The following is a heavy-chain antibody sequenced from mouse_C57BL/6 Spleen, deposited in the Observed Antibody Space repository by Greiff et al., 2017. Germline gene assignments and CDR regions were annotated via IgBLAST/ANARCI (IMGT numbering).Heavy chain of an antibody. CDR2: INPNNGGT. CDR3: ARSAGNWAWFAY. Sequence: EVQLQESGPELVKPGASVKMSCKASGYTFTDYNMHWVKQSHGKSLEWIGYINPNNGGTSYNQKFKGKATLTVNKSSSTAYMGLRSLTSEDSAVYYCARSAGNWAWFAYWGQGTLVTVSA. CDR1: GYTFTDYN. V-gene: IGHV1-22*01. D-gene: IGHD1-1*01. J-gene: IGHJ3*01.